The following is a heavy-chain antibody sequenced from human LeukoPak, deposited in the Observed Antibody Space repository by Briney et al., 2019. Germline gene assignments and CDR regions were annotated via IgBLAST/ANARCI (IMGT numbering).Heavy chain of an antibody. Sequence: GASVKVSCKASGYTFTSYYMHWVRQAPGQGLEWMGWINPNSGGTNYAQKFQGRVTMTRDTSISTAYMELSRLRSDDTAVYYCARSGGYCSSTSCYAVSIPSDFDYWGQGTLVTVSS. D-gene: IGHD2-2*01. CDR3: ARSGGYCSSTSCYAVSIPSDFDY. CDR1: GYTFTSYY. J-gene: IGHJ4*02. V-gene: IGHV1-2*02. CDR2: INPNSGGT.